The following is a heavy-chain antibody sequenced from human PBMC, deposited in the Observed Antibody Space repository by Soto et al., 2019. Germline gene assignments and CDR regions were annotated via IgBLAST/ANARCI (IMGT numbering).Heavy chain of an antibody. CDR1: GYSFTSYW. D-gene: IGHD5-12*01. CDR2: IYPGDSDT. V-gene: IGHV5-51*01. Sequence: ESLKISCHCSGYSFTSYWIGWVRQMPGKGLEWMGIIYPGDSDTRYSPSFQGQVTISADKSISTAYLQWSSLKAADTAMYYCARRDIAATIWTFDIWGQGTMVNVSS. CDR3: ARRDIAATIWTFDI. J-gene: IGHJ3*02.